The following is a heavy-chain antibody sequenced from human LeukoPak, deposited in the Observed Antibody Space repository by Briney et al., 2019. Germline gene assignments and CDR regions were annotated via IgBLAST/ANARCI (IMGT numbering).Heavy chain of an antibody. CDR1: GYTLTELS. CDR2: FDPEDGET. CDR3: ATWTEIVVVPAGFDY. D-gene: IGHD2-2*01. V-gene: IGHV1-24*01. Sequence: ASVKVSCKVSGYTLTELSMHWVRQAPGKGLEWMGGFDPEDGETIYARKFQGRVTMTEDTSTDTAYMELSSLRSEDTAVYYCATWTEIVVVPAGFDYWGQGTLVTVSS. J-gene: IGHJ4*02.